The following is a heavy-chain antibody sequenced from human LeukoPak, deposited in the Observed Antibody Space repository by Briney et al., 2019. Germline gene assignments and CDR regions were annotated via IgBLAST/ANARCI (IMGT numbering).Heavy chain of an antibody. J-gene: IGHJ4*02. V-gene: IGHV3-30*09. CDR3: ASAPVTSCRGVYCYPFDY. D-gene: IGHD2-21*01. Sequence: GGSLSPSCEASGFIFSSYAIHCVRQAPSKGLEWWAVISYDGSNKQYVDSVKGRFAISRDNSKNTLYLQINSLGTDDTAVYYCASAPVTSCRGVYCYPFDYWGQGTLVTVSS. CDR1: GFIFSSYA. CDR2: ISYDGSNK.